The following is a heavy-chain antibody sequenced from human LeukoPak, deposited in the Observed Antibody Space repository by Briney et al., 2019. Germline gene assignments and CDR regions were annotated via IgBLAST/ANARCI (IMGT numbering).Heavy chain of an antibody. CDR3: ARDYYDFWSGQTYYYYYMDV. CDR1: GFTFSNYG. J-gene: IGHJ6*03. D-gene: IGHD3-3*01. CDR2: ITGSGGST. Sequence: GGSLRLSRAASGFTFSNYGLSWVRQAPGKGLEWVSGITGSGGSTYYADSVKGRFTISRDNSKNTLYLQMNSLRAEDTAVYYCARDYYDFWSGQTYYYYYMDVWGKGTTVTVSS. V-gene: IGHV3-23*01.